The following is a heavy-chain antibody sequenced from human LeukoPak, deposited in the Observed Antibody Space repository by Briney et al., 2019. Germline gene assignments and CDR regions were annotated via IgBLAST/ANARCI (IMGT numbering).Heavy chain of an antibody. CDR1: GGSISSSSYH. CDR2: IYYSGST. V-gene: IGHV4-39*01. J-gene: IGHJ2*01. D-gene: IGHD3-10*01. Sequence: SETLSLTCTVSGGSISSSSYHWGWIRQPPGKGLEWIGTIYYSGSTYYNPSLKSRVTISVDTSKNQFSLKLSSVTAADTAVYYCARGPVRGVIPRYFDLWGRGTLVTVSS. CDR3: ARGPVRGVIPRYFDL.